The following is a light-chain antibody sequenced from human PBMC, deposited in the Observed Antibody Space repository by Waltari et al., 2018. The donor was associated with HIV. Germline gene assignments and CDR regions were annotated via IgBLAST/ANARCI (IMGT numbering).Light chain of an antibody. CDR3: GTWDGSLNVWV. CDR1: SSNIGNNF. V-gene: IGLV1-51*01. Sequence: QSVLTQPPSVSAASGQKVTISCSGSSSNIGNNFVSWYQQLPGIAPKLLIYDNTKRPSGNPDRCSGSKSGTSATLAITGLQTGDEADYYCGTWDGSLNVWVFGGGTKVTV. CDR2: DNT. J-gene: IGLJ3*02.